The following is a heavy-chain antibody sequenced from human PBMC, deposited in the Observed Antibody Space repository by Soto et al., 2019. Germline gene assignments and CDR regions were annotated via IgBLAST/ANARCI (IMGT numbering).Heavy chain of an antibody. J-gene: IGHJ4*02. Sequence: EVQLVESGGGLVQPGGSLRLSCAASGFTFSSSWMNWVRQAPGKRLEWVAGIKEDGSEKYYVDFVKGRFTISRDNVENSQHLQMNSLRGEDTAVYFCARDRGYSCFDYWGLGTLVTVSS. CDR3: ARDRGYSCFDY. V-gene: IGHV3-7*01. CDR2: IKEDGSEK. CDR1: GFTFSSSW. D-gene: IGHD5-18*01.